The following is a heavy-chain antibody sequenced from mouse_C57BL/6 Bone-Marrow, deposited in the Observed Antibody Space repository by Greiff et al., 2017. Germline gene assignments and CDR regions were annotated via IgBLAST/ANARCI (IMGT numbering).Heavy chain of an antibody. CDR1: GFTFTDYY. V-gene: IGHV7-3*01. J-gene: IGHJ1*03. D-gene: IGHD1-1*01. CDR2: IRNKANGYTT. CDR3: ARYKGKTVVAKGYWYIDV. Sequence: EVHLVESGGGLVQPGGSLSLSCAASGFTFTDYYMSWVRQPPGKALEWLGFIRNKANGYTTEYSASVKGRFTISRDNTQSILYLQMIALRAEDSGTYYCARYKGKTVVAKGYWYIDVWGTGTTVTVSS.